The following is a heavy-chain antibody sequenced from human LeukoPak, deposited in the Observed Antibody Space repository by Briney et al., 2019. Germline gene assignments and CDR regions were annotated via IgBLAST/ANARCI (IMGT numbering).Heavy chain of an antibody. Sequence: PGGSLRLSCAASGFTFSSYSMNWVRQAPGKGLEWVSSISSSSSYIYYADSVKGRFTISRDNAKNSLYLQMNSLRAEDTAVYYCARYVDIVGALYYMDVWGKGTTVTVSS. CDR2: ISSSSSYI. D-gene: IGHD1-26*01. J-gene: IGHJ6*03. V-gene: IGHV3-21*01. CDR1: GFTFSSYS. CDR3: ARYVDIVGALYYMDV.